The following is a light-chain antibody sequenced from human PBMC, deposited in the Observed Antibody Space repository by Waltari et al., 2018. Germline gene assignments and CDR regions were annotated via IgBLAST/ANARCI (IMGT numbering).Light chain of an antibody. CDR1: QRIRSH. Sequence: EIVMTQSPATLSVSPGERATLSCRASQRIRSHLAWYRQKPGQATRLLIYGASTRATGIPARFSGSGSGTDFTLTISSLQSEDVAVYYCQQYNNWPRTFGQGTKVEIK. CDR2: GAS. V-gene: IGKV3-15*01. CDR3: QQYNNWPRT. J-gene: IGKJ1*01.